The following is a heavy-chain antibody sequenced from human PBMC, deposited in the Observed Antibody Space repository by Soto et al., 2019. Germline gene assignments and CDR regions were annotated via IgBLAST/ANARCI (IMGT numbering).Heavy chain of an antibody. CDR1: GYTLTELS. Sequence: GASVKVSCKVSGYTLTELSMHWVRQAPGKGLEWMGGFDPEDGETIYAQKFQGRVTMTEDTSTDTAYMELSSLRSEDTAVYYCAKVTYSQFSSTNWFEPWGQGTLVTVSS. D-gene: IGHD4-4*01. J-gene: IGHJ5*02. CDR3: AKVTYSQFSSTNWFEP. CDR2: FDPEDGET. V-gene: IGHV1-24*01.